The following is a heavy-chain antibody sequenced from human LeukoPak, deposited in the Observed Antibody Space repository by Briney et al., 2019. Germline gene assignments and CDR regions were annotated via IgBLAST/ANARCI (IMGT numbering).Heavy chain of an antibody. CDR3: VTHGGYFQQ. J-gene: IGHJ1*01. V-gene: IGHV4-59*08. CDR1: GGCISSYY. D-gene: IGHD3-10*01. Sequence: SETLSLTCTVSGGCISSYYWSWIRQPPGKGLEWIGYIYYSWSTNYNPSLKSRVTIPVDTSKNQFFLKLSCVTAADTAVYYCVTHGGYFQQWGQGTLATVSS. CDR2: IYYSWST.